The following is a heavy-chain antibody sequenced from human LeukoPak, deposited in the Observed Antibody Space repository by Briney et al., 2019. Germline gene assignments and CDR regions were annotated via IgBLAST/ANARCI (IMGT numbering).Heavy chain of an antibody. V-gene: IGHV4-39*01. CDR3: ARHSWDTVLMVYVNWFDP. Sequence: SETLSLTCTVSGGSISSSSYYWGWIRQPPGKGLEWIGSIYYSGSTYYNPSLKSRVTISVDTSKNQFSLKLSSVTAADTAVYYCARHSWDTVLMVYVNWFDPWGQGTLVTVSS. CDR2: IYYSGST. D-gene: IGHD2-8*01. CDR1: GGSISSSSYY. J-gene: IGHJ5*02.